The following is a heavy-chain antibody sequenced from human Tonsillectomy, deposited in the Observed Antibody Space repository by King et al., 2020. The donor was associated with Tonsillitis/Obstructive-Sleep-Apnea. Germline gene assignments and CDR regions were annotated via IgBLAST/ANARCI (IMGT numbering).Heavy chain of an antibody. CDR1: GFTFDDYA. CDR2: ISWNSDSI. V-gene: IGHV3-9*01. D-gene: IGHD3-16*01. J-gene: IGHJ6*03. Sequence: QLVQSGGGLVQPGRSLRLSCAASGFTFDDYAMHWVRQAPGKGLEWVSGISWNSDSIGYADSVKGRFTISRDNAKNSLYLQMNSLRPEDTALYYCAKDARSSYYSYVGVWGKGTTVTVSS. CDR3: AKDARSSYYSYVGV.